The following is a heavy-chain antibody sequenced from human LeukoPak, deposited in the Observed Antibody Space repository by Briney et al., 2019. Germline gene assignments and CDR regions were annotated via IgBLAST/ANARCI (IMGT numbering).Heavy chain of an antibody. D-gene: IGHD6-19*01. J-gene: IGHJ4*02. CDR2: IYPSERT. CDR3: ARDVYSSGWGYFDY. CDR1: GYSIYSGYY. V-gene: IGHV4-38-2*02. Sequence: SETLSRKCTISGYSIYSGYYGGWIRQPPGKGLGWIGSIYPSERTYYNPSLKSRVTISLDTAENQFCLKLTSVTAADTAVYYCARDVYSSGWGYFDYWGQGTLVTVSS.